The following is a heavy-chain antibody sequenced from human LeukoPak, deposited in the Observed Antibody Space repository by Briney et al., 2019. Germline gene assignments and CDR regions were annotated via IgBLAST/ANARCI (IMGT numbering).Heavy chain of an antibody. CDR3: ARDNNWTRYFQH. J-gene: IGHJ1*01. V-gene: IGHV1-69*13. CDR2: IIPIFGTA. CDR1: GGTFSSYA. D-gene: IGHD3/OR15-3a*01. Sequence: SVKVSCKASGGTFSSYAISWVRQAPGQGLEWMGGIIPIFGTANYAQKFQGRVTITADESTSTAYMELSSLRSEDTAVYYCARDNNWTRYFQHWGQGTLVTVSS.